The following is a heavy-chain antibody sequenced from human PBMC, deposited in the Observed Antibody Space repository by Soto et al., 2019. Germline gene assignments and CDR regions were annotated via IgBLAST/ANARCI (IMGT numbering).Heavy chain of an antibody. CDR3: ARVGTVTPYYYYYYGMDV. CDR1: GFTFISYG. J-gene: IGHJ6*02. Sequence: GGSLRLSCAASGFTFISYGVHWVLQAPGKGLEWVAVISYDGSNKYYADSVKGRFTISRDNSKNTLYLQMNSLRAEDTAVYYCARVGTVTPYYYYYYGMDVWGQGTTVTVSS. D-gene: IGHD4-17*01. V-gene: IGHV3-30*03. CDR2: ISYDGSNK.